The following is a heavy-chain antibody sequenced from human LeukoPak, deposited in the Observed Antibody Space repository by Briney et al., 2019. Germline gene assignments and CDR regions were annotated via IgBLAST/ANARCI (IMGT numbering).Heavy chain of an antibody. V-gene: IGHV4-59*01. J-gene: IGHJ6*03. D-gene: IGHD2-2*01. Sequence: PSETLSLTCTVSGDSISSYYWSWIRQPPGKGLEWIAYIYYSGSTNYNPSLKSRVTISVDTSKNQFSLKLSSVTAADTAVYYCARATYQLHGGNLYYYYYMDVWGKGTTVTVSS. CDR2: IYYSGST. CDR3: ARATYQLHGGNLYYYYYMDV. CDR1: GDSISSYY.